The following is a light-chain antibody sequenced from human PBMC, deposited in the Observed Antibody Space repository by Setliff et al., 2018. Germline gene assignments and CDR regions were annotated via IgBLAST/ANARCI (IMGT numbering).Light chain of an antibody. J-gene: IGLJ1*01. V-gene: IGLV2-14*01. CDR1: SDDVGGYDY. Sequence: QSVLTRPASVSGSPGQSTTISCTGTSDDVGGYDYVSWFQQFPDEAPKLMICDVTKRPSRVPGRFSGSKAGNTASLAISGLQTEDEADYYCSSYARGNFVFGTGTKVTVL. CDR3: SSYARGNFV. CDR2: DVT.